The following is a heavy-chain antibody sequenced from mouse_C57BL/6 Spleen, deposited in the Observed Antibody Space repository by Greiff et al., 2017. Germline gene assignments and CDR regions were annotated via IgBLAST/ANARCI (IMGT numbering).Heavy chain of an antibody. V-gene: IGHV2-9-1*01. CDR1: GFSLTSYA. J-gene: IGHJ2*01. CDR3: ARKSMVTCYFGY. CDR2: IWPGGGT. Sequence: HVQLQESGPGLVAPSQSLSITCTVSGFSLTSYAISWVRQPPGKGLEWLGVIWPGGGTNYNSALKSRLGISKDNSKSQGFLKMNSLQTDDTARYYCARKSMVTCYFGYWGQGTTLTVSS. D-gene: IGHD2-13*01.